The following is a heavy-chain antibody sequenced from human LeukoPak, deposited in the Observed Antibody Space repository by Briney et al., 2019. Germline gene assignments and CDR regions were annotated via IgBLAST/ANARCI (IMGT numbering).Heavy chain of an antibody. CDR2: IYYSGST. CDR3: ASPPSHTYYDILTGYYRSSRRGYFDY. J-gene: IGHJ4*02. D-gene: IGHD3-9*01. V-gene: IGHV4-39*07. CDR1: GGSISSSSYY. Sequence: PSETLSLTCTVSGGSISSSSYYWGWIRQPPGKGLEWIGSIYYSGSTYYNPSLKSRVTISVDTSKNQFSLKLSSVTAADTAVYYCASPPSHTYYDILTGYYRSSRRGYFDYWGQGTLVTVSS.